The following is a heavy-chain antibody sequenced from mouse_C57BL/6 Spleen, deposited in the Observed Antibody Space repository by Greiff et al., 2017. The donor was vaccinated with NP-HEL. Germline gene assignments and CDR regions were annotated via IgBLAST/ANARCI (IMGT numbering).Heavy chain of an antibody. CDR1: GYAFSSSW. Sequence: QVQLQQSGPELVKPGASVKISCKASGYAFSSSWMNWVKQRPGKGLEWIGRIYPGDGDTNYNGKFKGKATLTADKSSSTAYMQLSSLTSEDSAVYFCARYDGFYGWGTGTTVTVSS. CDR2: IYPGDGDT. D-gene: IGHD2-3*01. V-gene: IGHV1-82*01. CDR3: ARYDGFYG. J-gene: IGHJ1*03.